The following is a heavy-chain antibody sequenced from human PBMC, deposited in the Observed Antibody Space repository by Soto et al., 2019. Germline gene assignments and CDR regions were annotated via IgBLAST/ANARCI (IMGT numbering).Heavy chain of an antibody. CDR1: GFTFSDHQ. CDR2: SRNKANSYTK. V-gene: IGHV3-72*01. D-gene: IGHD1-26*01. J-gene: IGHJ5*02. Sequence: EVQLVESGGGLVQPGGSLRLSCAASGFTFSDHQMDWVRQAPGKGLEWVGRSRNKANSYTKEYAASVKGRFTISRDDSKNSLYLQMNSLKIEDTAVYYCARVVGAPNWFDPWGQGTLVTVSS. CDR3: ARVVGAPNWFDP.